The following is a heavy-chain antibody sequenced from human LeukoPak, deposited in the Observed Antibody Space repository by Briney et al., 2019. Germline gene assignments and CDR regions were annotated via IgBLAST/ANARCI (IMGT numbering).Heavy chain of an antibody. Sequence: PSQTLSLTCAVSGGSISSGGYSWSWIRQPPGKGLEWIGYIYYSGSTNYNPSLKSRVTISVDTSKNQFSLKLSSVTAADTAVYYCARHQGVTAMVGLWGQGTLVTVSS. D-gene: IGHD5-18*01. J-gene: IGHJ4*02. CDR2: IYYSGST. CDR1: GGSISSGGYS. V-gene: IGHV4-30-4*07. CDR3: ARHQGVTAMVGL.